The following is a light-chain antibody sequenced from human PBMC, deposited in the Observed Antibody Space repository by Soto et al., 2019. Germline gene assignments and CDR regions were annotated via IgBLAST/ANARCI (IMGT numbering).Light chain of an antibody. CDR1: QGITSY. V-gene: IGKV1-12*01. CDR3: QQANSFPLT. Sequence: DIQMTQSPSSVSASVGDRVTITCRASQGITSYLAWYQQRPGKAPKLLIYAASTLQSGVSSRFSGSGSGTDFTLTISSLQPEDFATYFCQQANSFPLTFGGGTKVEIK. J-gene: IGKJ4*01. CDR2: AAS.